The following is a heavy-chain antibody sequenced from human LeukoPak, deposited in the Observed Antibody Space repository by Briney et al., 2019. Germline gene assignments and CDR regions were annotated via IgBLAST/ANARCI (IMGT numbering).Heavy chain of an antibody. D-gene: IGHD3-16*01. J-gene: IGHJ5*02. V-gene: IGHV3-11*06. CDR3: ARVGLSNWFDP. Sequence: GGSLRLSCAASGFTFSDYYMSWIRQAPGKGLEWVSYSSSSSSYTNYADSVKGRFTISRDNAKNSLYLQMNSLRAEDTAVYYCARVGLSNWFDPWGQGTLVTVSS. CDR1: GFTFSDYY. CDR2: SSSSSSYT.